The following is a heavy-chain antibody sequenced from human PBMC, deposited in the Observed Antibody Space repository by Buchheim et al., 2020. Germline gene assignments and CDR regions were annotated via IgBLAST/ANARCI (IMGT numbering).Heavy chain of an antibody. CDR2: IDHSGFT. Sequence: QVQLQESGPGLVKPSGTLSLTCAVSGDSVSNGNWWNWVRQPPGKGLEWIGEIDHSGFTKYNPSLKSRVTIEVEQPQNQSTLKLTSVTAADTAVYYCARDSGYRSEYWGQGTL. V-gene: IGHV4-4*02. CDR1: GDSVSNGNW. D-gene: IGHD5-18*01. J-gene: IGHJ4*02. CDR3: ARDSGYRSEY.